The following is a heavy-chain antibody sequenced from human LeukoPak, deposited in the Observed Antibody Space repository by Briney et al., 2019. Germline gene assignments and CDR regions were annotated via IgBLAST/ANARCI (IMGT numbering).Heavy chain of an antibody. CDR2: IYDSGST. CDR1: GGSISSGGYS. D-gene: IGHD3-22*01. J-gene: IGHJ5*02. CDR3: ARGYYDGSGYYSPPDT. Sequence: SETLSLTCAVSGGSISSGGYSWSWIRQPPGKGLEWIGYIYDSGSTYYNPSLKSRVSISVDTSKNQFSLKLSSVTAADTAVYYCARGYYDGSGYYSPPDTWGQGTLVTVSS. V-gene: IGHV4-30-2*05.